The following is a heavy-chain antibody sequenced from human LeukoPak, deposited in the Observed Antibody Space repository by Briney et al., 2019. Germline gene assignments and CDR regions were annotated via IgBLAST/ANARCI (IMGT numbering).Heavy chain of an antibody. CDR3: CKRSGSCLFRQP. CDR1: GDSISSSNCY. D-gene: IGHD3-22*01. CDR2: IYFSGGN. J-gene: IGHJ4*02. V-gene: IGHV4-39*01. Sequence: SETLSLTCTVSGDSISSSNCYWGWIRQPPGKGLERIGSIYFSGGNYYNSSLKRRVTTSVNTSNNQFSLKQSPVTAAHTAVYYWCKRSGSCLFRQPGGQGTLVTVSS.